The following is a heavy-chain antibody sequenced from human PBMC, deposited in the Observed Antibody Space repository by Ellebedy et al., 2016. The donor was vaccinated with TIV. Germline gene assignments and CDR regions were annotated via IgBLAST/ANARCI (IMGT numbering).Heavy chain of an antibody. CDR1: GFSISNYW. CDR2: IKRKIEGETI. Sequence: GESLKISXAASGFSISNYWMNWVRQAPGKGLEWIIRIKRKIEGETIEYAAPVKGRFTISRDDSKNTLYLQMNSLQTEDTAVYYCTAKNYYESPILDVWGQGTTVTVSS. J-gene: IGHJ6*02. V-gene: IGHV3-15*01. D-gene: IGHD3-3*01. CDR3: TAKNYYESPILDV.